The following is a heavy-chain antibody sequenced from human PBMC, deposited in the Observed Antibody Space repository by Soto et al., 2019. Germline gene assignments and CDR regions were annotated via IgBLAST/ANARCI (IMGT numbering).Heavy chain of an antibody. CDR1: GGSISSSSYY. J-gene: IGHJ6*02. D-gene: IGHD3-10*01. V-gene: IGHV4-39*01. Sequence: SETLSLTCTVSGGSISSSSYYWGWIRQPPGKGLEGSGSIYYSGSTYYNPSLKSRVTISVXTSKNQCSLKLSSVTAADTAVYYCGRQEIDYGSGSYSNGVDYYNATDVGGQGTTVTVAS. CDR3: GRQEIDYGSGSYSNGVDYYNATDV. CDR2: IYYSGST.